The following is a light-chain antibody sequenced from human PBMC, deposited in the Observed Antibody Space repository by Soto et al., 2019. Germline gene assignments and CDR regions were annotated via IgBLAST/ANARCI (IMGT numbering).Light chain of an antibody. Sequence: EIVLTQSPGTLSLSPGERATLSCRASQSVSSTYLAWYQQKPGQAPRLLIYGASSRATGIPDRFSGSGSGTDFTLTISRLEPEDFALYYCPQYGSSRITFGQGTRLEIK. CDR3: PQYGSSRIT. J-gene: IGKJ5*01. V-gene: IGKV3-20*01. CDR2: GAS. CDR1: QSVSSTY.